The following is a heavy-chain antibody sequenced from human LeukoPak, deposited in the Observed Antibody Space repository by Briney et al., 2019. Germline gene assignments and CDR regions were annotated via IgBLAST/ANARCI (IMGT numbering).Heavy chain of an antibody. V-gene: IGHV5-51*01. Sequence: GGSLEISCKGSGYRFTSYWIGWVRPLPGKGLEWMGIIYPGDSDTRYSPSFQGQVTISADKSISTAYLQWSSLKASDTAMYYCARLTAAAGTYYFDYWGQGTLVTVSP. J-gene: IGHJ4*02. CDR1: GYRFTSYW. CDR2: IYPGDSDT. CDR3: ARLTAAAGTYYFDY. D-gene: IGHD6-13*01.